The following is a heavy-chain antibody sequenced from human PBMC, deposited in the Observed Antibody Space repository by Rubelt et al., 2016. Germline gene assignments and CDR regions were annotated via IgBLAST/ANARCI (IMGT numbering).Heavy chain of an antibody. Sequence: QVQLVQSGAEVKKPGASVKVSCKASGYTFTSYYMYWVRQAPGQGLEWMGIINPSGGSTTYAQKFQGRVTMTRDTSTSTVYMDLSSLRCEDTAVYYCARVGFYYDSGSYVDWGQGTLVTVSS. CDR3: ARVGFYYDSGSYVD. V-gene: IGHV1-46*01. D-gene: IGHD3-10*01. CDR1: GYTFTSYY. J-gene: IGHJ4*02. CDR2: INPSGGST.